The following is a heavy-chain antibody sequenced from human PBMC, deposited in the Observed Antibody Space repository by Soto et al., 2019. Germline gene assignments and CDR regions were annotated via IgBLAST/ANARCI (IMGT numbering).Heavy chain of an antibody. J-gene: IGHJ6*02. V-gene: IGHV4-39*01. CDR3: ARIYDFWSGYYSMDV. CDR1: GGSISSSSYY. Sequence: SETLSLTCTVSGGSISSSSYYWGWIRQPPGKGLEWIGSIYYSGSTYYNPSLKSRVTISVDTSKNQFSLKLSSVTAADTAVYYCARIYDFWSGYYSMDVWGQGTTVTVSS. CDR2: IYYSGST. D-gene: IGHD3-3*01.